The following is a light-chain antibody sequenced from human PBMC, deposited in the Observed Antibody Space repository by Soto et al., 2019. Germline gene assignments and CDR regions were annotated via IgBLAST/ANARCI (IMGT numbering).Light chain of an antibody. CDR2: AAS. Sequence: DIQMTPSPSALSSAVGDRFTITFRASQSISSYLHWYQQKPGKAPKLLIYAASNLQSGVPSRFSASGSGTDFTLTLNSLQPEDFATYYCQQGYSTPWTFGQGTKVDIK. J-gene: IGKJ1*01. V-gene: IGKV1-39*01. CDR1: QSISSY. CDR3: QQGYSTPWT.